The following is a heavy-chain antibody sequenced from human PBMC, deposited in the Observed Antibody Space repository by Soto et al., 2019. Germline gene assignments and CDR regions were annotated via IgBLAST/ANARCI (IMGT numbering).Heavy chain of an antibody. CDR1: GDSISRDCYS. Sequence: PSETLSLTCTVSGDSISRDCYSWSWIRQPPGKGLEWIGFIYHSGATYYNPSLKSRVTTSVDKSKNQFSLRLASVTAADTAVYYFAREMSYYFDSWGQGTLVTVSS. J-gene: IGHJ4*02. V-gene: IGHV4-30-2*01. CDR2: IYHSGAT. CDR3: AREMSYYFDS.